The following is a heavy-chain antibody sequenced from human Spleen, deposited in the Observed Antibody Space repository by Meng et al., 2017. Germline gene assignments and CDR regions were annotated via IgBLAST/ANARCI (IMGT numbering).Heavy chain of an antibody. V-gene: IGHV2-5*02. CDR1: GFSLTTHGVG. CDR2: IYWDDDK. CDR3: THLAGYYSYLYFDY. J-gene: IGHJ4*02. Sequence: SGPTLVKPTQTLTLTCTFSGFSLTTHGVGVGWIRQPPGKALEWLALIYWDDDKRYSPSLKSRLTITKDTSKNQVVLTVTNMDPVDTATYFCTHLAGYYSYLYFDYWGRGTLATVSS. D-gene: IGHD4-11*01.